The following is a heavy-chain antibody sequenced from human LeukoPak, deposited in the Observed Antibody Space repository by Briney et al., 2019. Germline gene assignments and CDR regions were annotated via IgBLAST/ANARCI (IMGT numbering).Heavy chain of an antibody. CDR1: GYSISSGYY. Sequence: SETLSLTCTVSGYSISSGYYWGWIRQPPGKGLEWIGSIYHSGSTYYNPSLKSRVTISVDTSKNQSSLKLSSVTAADTAVYYCARHATGDIVVAPAAIQGGGWFDPWGQGTLVTVSS. CDR2: IYHSGST. CDR3: ARHATGDIVVAPAAIQGGGWFDP. J-gene: IGHJ5*02. V-gene: IGHV4-38-2*02. D-gene: IGHD2-2*02.